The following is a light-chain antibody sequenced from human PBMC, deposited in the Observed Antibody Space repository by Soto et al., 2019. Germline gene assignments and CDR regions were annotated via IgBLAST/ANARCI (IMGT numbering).Light chain of an antibody. CDR3: QQFIDGWT. CDR1: QSISSY. Sequence: DIQMTQSPSSVSASVGDRVTITCRASQSISSYLNWYQQKPGKAPKLLIYAASSLQSGVPSRFSGSGSGTDFTLTISSLQPDDFATYYCQQFIDGWTFGQGTKVDIK. J-gene: IGKJ1*01. V-gene: IGKV1-39*01. CDR2: AAS.